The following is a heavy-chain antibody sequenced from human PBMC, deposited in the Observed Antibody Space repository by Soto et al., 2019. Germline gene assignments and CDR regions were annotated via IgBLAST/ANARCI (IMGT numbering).Heavy chain of an antibody. CDR2: LYSEEGT. CDR1: GLTIRGKTY. CDR3: ARDERIAVAGTDT. V-gene: IGHV3-53*01. Sequence: DVQLVESGGGLIQPGGSLRLSCAASGLTIRGKTYMTWVRQAPGKGLEWLSALYSEEGTFYADSVKGRFTISRDYSKNTLFLQMNSLRAEDTALYYCARDERIAVAGTDTWGQGILVTVTS. J-gene: IGHJ5*02. D-gene: IGHD6-19*01.